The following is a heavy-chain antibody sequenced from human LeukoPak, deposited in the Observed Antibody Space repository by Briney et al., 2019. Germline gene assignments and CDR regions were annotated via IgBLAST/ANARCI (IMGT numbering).Heavy chain of an antibody. CDR3: ARGAAAGILYYFDY. CDR1: GFTFDDYG. Sequence: GGSLRLSCVASGFTFDDYGMSWVRQAPGKGLEWVSYISSSGSTIYYADSVKGRFTISRDNAKNSLYLQMNSLRAEDTAVYYCARGAAAGILYYFDYWGQGTLVTVSS. D-gene: IGHD6-13*01. J-gene: IGHJ4*02. V-gene: IGHV3-11*01. CDR2: ISSSGSTI.